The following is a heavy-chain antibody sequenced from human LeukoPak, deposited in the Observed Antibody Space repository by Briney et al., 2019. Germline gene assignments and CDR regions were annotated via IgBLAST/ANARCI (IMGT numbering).Heavy chain of an antibody. V-gene: IGHV4-38-2*02. Sequence: SETLSLTCTVSGYSISSGYYWGWIRQPPGKGLEWIGSIYHSGSTYYNPSLKSRVTISVDTSKNQFSLKLSSVTAADTAVYYCARAGIVGATSWFDPWGQGTLVTVSS. CDR1: GYSISSGYY. D-gene: IGHD1-26*01. J-gene: IGHJ5*02. CDR3: ARAGIVGATSWFDP. CDR2: IYHSGST.